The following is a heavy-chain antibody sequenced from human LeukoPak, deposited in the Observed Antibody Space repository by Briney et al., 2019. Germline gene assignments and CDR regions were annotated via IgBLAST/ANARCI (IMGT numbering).Heavy chain of an antibody. V-gene: IGHV4-34*01. CDR1: GGSFSGYY. D-gene: IGHD3-22*01. Sequence: SETLSLTCAVYGGSFSGYYWSWIRQPPGKGLEWIGEINHSGSTNYNPSLKSRVTISVDTSKNQFSLKLSSVTAADTAVYYCARDGSGYYGETNDYWGQGTLVTVSS. CDR3: ARDGSGYYGETNDY. J-gene: IGHJ4*02. CDR2: INHSGST.